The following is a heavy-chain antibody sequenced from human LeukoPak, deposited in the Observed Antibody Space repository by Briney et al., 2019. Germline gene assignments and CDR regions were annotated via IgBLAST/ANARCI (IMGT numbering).Heavy chain of an antibody. Sequence: SQTLSLTCAISGDSVSSNSAAWNWIRQSPSRGLEWLGRTYYKSKWYNDYAVPVKSRITINSDTSENQFSLHLNSVTPEDTAVYYCARDSGSYSSSYRFDSWGQGTLVTVSS. J-gene: IGHJ4*02. CDR3: ARDSGSYSSSYRFDS. V-gene: IGHV6-1*01. CDR1: GDSVSSNSAA. D-gene: IGHD6-6*01. CDR2: TYYKSKWYN.